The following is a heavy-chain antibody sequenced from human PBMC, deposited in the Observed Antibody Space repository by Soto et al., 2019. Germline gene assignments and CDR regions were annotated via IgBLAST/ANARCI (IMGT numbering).Heavy chain of an antibody. CDR2: ISSSSSTI. CDR3: ARDAPPLAYYYDPNWFDP. D-gene: IGHD3-22*01. V-gene: IGHV3-48*02. Sequence: EVQLVESGGGLVQPGGSLRLSCAASGFTFSSYSMNWVRQAPGKGLEWVSYISSSSSTIYYADSVKGRFTISRDNAKNSLYLQMKSLRDEDTAVYYCARDAPPLAYYYDPNWFDPWGQGTLVTVSS. J-gene: IGHJ5*02. CDR1: GFTFSSYS.